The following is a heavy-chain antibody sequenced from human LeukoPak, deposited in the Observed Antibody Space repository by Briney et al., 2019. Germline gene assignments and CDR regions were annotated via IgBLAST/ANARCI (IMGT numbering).Heavy chain of an antibody. J-gene: IGHJ3*02. CDR1: GGSISGYY. CDR2: IYYSGST. D-gene: IGHD6-6*01. Sequence: PSETLSLTCTVSGGSISGYYWSWIRQPPGKGLERIGYIYYSGSTNYNPSLKSRLTISIDTSVNQFSLKLSSVTAADTAVYYCAREYSSSSGRRAFDIWGQGTMVTVSS. V-gene: IGHV4-59*08. CDR3: AREYSSSSGRRAFDI.